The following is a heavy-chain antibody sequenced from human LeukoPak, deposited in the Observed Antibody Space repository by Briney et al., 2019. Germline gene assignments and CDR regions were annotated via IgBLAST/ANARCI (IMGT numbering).Heavy chain of an antibody. CDR2: ISSSGSTT. D-gene: IGHD3-10*01. CDR3: ARTSGSGRNPIFGGNY. J-gene: IGHJ4*02. CDR1: GVTFSSYE. Sequence: QTGGSLRLSCAASGVTFSSYEMKWVRQAPGKGLEWVSYISSSGSTTYYADSVKGRFTISRDNAKNSLYLQMNSLRAEDPALYYCARTSGSGRNPIFGGNYWGPGTLVTVSS. V-gene: IGHV3-48*03.